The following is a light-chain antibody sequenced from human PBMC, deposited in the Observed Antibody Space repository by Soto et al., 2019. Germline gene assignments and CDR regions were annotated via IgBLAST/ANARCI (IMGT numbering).Light chain of an antibody. CDR1: QSISSY. CDR3: QQDNTYYQWT. J-gene: IGKJ1*01. Sequence: IPMTQSPSSLSASIKDRVTITCRASQSISSYLNWYQQKPGKAPKLLIYAASSWQSGVPSRFSGSGSGTDVTLTISRFQPEDFATHYCQQDNTYYQWTFSQEIKVDI. V-gene: IGKV1-39*01. CDR2: AAS.